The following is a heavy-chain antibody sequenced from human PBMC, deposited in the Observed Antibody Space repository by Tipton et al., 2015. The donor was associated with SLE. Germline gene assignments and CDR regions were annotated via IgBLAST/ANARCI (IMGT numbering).Heavy chain of an antibody. CDR3: ARWNWSGYHGSFDI. Sequence: TLSLTCTVSGDSISSGIHYWSWIRQPAGKGLEWIGHISTRGSTNYNPSLRSRLTISLDTSRNQFLLNLNSVTAADTAVYYCARWNWSGYHGSFDIWGQGTIVTVSS. D-gene: IGHD3-3*01. CDR2: ISTRGST. CDR1: GDSISSGIHY. J-gene: IGHJ3*02. V-gene: IGHV4-61*09.